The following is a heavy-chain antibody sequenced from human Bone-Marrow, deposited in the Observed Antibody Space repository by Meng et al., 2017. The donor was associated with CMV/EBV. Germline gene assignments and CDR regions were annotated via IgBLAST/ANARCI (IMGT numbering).Heavy chain of an antibody. CDR2: ISAYNSNT. V-gene: IGHV1-18*01. CDR3: ARWDIVVVPAAPDGMDV. J-gene: IGHJ6*02. D-gene: IGHD2-2*01. Sequence: ASVKVSCKASGGTFSSYGISWVRQAPGQGLEWMGWISAYNSNTNYAQKLQGRVTMTTDTTTSTAYMEMRSLRSDDTAVYYCARWDIVVVPAAPDGMDVWGQGTTVTVSS. CDR1: GGTFSSYG.